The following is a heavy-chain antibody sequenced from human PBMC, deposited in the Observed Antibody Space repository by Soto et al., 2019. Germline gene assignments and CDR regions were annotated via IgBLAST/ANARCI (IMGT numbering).Heavy chain of an antibody. D-gene: IGHD3-22*01. V-gene: IGHV3-23*01. CDR3: ARAAYYYDSSGYYLGAFDI. Sequence: PGGSLRLSCAASGFTFSSYAMSWVRQAPGKVLEWVSAISGSGGSTYYADSVKGRFTISRDNSKNTLYLQMNSLRAEDTAVYYCARAAYYYDSSGYYLGAFDIWGQGTMVTVSS. J-gene: IGHJ3*02. CDR1: GFTFSSYA. CDR2: ISGSGGST.